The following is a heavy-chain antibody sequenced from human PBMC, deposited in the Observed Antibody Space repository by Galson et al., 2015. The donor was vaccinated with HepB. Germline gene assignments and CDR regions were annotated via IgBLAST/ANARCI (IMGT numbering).Heavy chain of an antibody. Sequence: SVKVSCKASGYTFTSYAMNWVRQAPGQGLEWMGWINTNTGNPTYAQGFTGRFVFSLDTSVSTAYLQISSLKAEDTAVYYCARDYKTSRQNIVVVPAAANWFDPWGQGTLVTVSS. CDR3: ARDYKTSRQNIVVVPAAANWFDP. CDR2: INTNTGNP. CDR1: GYTFTSYA. D-gene: IGHD2-2*01. J-gene: IGHJ5*02. V-gene: IGHV7-4-1*02.